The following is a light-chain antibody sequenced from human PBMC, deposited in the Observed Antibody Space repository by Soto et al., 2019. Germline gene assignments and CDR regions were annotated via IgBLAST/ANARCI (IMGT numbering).Light chain of an antibody. V-gene: IGLV1-51*02. CDR2: ENN. CDR1: TSNIGSNY. Sequence: QSVLTQPPSVSAAPGQKVTISCSGSTSNIGSNYVSWYQQLPGTAPELLIYENNKRPSGISDRFSGSKSGTSATLGITGLQTGDEDDSYCGTWDGSLSAGVFGGGTKLTVL. CDR3: GTWDGSLSAGV. J-gene: IGLJ3*02.